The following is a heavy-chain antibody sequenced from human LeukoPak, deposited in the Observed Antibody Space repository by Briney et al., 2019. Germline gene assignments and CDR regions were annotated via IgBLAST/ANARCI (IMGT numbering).Heavy chain of an antibody. D-gene: IGHD2-15*01. CDR2: IYSGGST. CDR1: GFTFSSNY. J-gene: IGHJ4*02. CDR3: ARGCIAGLDFDY. V-gene: IGHV3-53*01. Sequence: GGSLRLSCAASGFTFSSNYMSWVRQAPGKGLEWVSVIYSGGSTYYADSVKGRFTISRDNSKNTLYLQMNSLRAEDTAVYCCARGCIAGLDFDYWGQGTLVTVS.